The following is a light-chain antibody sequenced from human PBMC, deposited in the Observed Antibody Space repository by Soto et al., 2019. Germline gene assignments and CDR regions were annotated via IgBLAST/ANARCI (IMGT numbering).Light chain of an antibody. CDR3: QQYSNWPSWT. J-gene: IGKJ1*01. Sequence: EKVMTQSPATLSMSPGERATLSCMASQSVSSFLAWYQQKPGQAPRLLIYGASTRATGIPARFSGSGSGTECTLTISSLQSEDFAVYYCQQYSNWPSWTFGQGTKVEVK. V-gene: IGKV3-15*01. CDR1: QSVSSF. CDR2: GAS.